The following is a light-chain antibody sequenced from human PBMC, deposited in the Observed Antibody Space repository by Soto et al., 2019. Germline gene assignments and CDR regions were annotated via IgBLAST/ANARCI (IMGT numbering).Light chain of an antibody. J-gene: IGKJ4*01. CDR3: QQANSFPLT. CDR2: SAS. V-gene: IGKV1-12*01. Sequence: DIRMTQSPSSVFASVGDTVTITCRASQPINDWLAWYQQKRGKAPKLLIYSASTLDTGVPSRFSGSASGTDLTLTISSLQPEDFATYYCQQANSFPLTFGGGTTVEI. CDR1: QPINDW.